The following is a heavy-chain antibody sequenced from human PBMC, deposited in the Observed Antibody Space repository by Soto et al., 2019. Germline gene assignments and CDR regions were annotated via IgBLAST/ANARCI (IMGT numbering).Heavy chain of an antibody. CDR3: ARDQSFVFIVHAASYRNWFDP. Sequence: ASVKVSCKASGCTFTSYGISWVRQAPGQGLEWMGWISAYNGKTNYAQKLQGRVTMTTDTSTSTAYMELRSLRSDDTAVYYCARDQSFVFIVHAASYRNWFDPWGQGTLVTVSS. J-gene: IGHJ5*02. D-gene: IGHD2-8*01. CDR1: GCTFTSYG. CDR2: ISAYNGKT. V-gene: IGHV1-18*01.